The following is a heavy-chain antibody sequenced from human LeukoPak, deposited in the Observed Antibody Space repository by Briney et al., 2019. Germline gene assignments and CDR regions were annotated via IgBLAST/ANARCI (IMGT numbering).Heavy chain of an antibody. CDR2: IYYSGST. J-gene: IGHJ4*02. V-gene: IGHV4-59*12. CDR1: GGSISSYY. D-gene: IGHD5-12*01. Sequence: SETLSLTCTVSGGSISSYYWSWIRQPPGKGLEWIGYIYYSGSTNYNPSLKSRVTMSVDTSKNQFSLKLSSVTAADTAVYYCARVGSGYDYFDYWGQGTLVTVSS. CDR3: ARVGSGYDYFDY.